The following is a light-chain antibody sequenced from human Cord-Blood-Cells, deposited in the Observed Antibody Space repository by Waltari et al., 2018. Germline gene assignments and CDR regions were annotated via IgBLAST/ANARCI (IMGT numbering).Light chain of an antibody. CDR2: EDN. J-gene: IGLJ2*01. CDR1: SGSIASNY. Sequence: NFMLTQPHSVSESPGKTVTISCTRSSGSIASNYVQWYQQRTGSSPTTVIYEDNQRPSGVPARFSGSIDSSSNSASLTISGLKTEDEADYYCQSYDSSNVVFGGGTKLTVL. CDR3: QSYDSSNVV. V-gene: IGLV6-57*01.